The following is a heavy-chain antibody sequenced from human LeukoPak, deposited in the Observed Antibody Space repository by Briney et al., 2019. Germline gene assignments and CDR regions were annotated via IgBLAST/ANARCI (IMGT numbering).Heavy chain of an antibody. Sequence: GGSLRLSCAASGFTFSSYGMHWVRQAPGKGLEWVAVIWYDGSNKYYADSVKGRFTISRDNSKNTLYLQMNSLRAEDTAVYYCARASDFWSGYLDYYYGMDVWGQGTTVTVSS. CDR2: IWYDGSNK. CDR1: GFTFSSYG. J-gene: IGHJ6*02. V-gene: IGHV3-33*01. CDR3: ARASDFWSGYLDYYYGMDV. D-gene: IGHD3-3*01.